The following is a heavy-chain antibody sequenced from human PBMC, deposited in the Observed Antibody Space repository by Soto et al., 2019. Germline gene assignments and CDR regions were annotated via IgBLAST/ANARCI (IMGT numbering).Heavy chain of an antibody. CDR3: ARHSRGVAAAGYNWFDP. Sequence: QLQLQESGPGLVKPSETLSLTCTVSGGSISSSSYYWGWIRQPPGKGLEWIGSIYYSGSTHYNPSPKRRVPISEDKSKNQFSLKLSSVTAADTAVYYCARHSRGVAAAGYNWFDPWGQGTLVTVSS. D-gene: IGHD6-13*01. J-gene: IGHJ5*02. CDR1: GGSISSSSYY. CDR2: IYYSGST. V-gene: IGHV4-39*01.